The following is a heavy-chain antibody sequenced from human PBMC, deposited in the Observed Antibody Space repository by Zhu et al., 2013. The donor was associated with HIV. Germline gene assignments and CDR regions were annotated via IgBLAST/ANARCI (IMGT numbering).Heavy chain of an antibody. J-gene: IGHJ4*02. D-gene: IGHD6-13*01. CDR2: ISAYNGNT. Sequence: QVQLVQSGGEVKKPGASVKVSCKASGYTFTSYGISWVRQAPGQGLEWMGWISAYNGNTNFAQKLQGRVTMTTDTSTSTAYMELRSLRSDDTAVYYCARSRVSIAAAGTSDYWGRGTLVTVSS. CDR1: GYTFTSYG. CDR3: ARSRVSIAAAGTSDY. V-gene: IGHV1-18*01.